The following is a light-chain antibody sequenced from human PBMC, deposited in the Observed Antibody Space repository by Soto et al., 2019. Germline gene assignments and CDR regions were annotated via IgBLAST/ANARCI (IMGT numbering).Light chain of an antibody. V-gene: IGKV3-15*01. CDR1: QSVGND. CDR3: QQYYNRPPAWT. CDR2: GAS. J-gene: IGKJ1*01. Sequence: DIVMTQSPASLSVSPGEGVSLSCRASQSVGNDVAWYQQIPGQAPRLLIYGASTRATSVPARFTGSGSGTDFTLTISSLQSEDFAVYYCQQYYNRPPAWTFGQGTRVDIK.